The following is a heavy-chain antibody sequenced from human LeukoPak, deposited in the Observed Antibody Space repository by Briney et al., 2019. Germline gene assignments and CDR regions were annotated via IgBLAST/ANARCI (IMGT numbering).Heavy chain of an antibody. CDR2: ISGSGGST. CDR3: AKDVGGSRPKYYFDY. D-gene: IGHD2-15*01. CDR1: RFSFSTYA. V-gene: IGHV3-23*01. J-gene: IGHJ4*02. Sequence: GGSLRLSCAASRFSFSTYAMTWVRQAPGKGLEWVSAISGSGGSTNYADSVEGRFTISRDNSKSTLYLQMNSLRAEDTAVYYCAKDVGGSRPKYYFDYWGQGILVTVSS.